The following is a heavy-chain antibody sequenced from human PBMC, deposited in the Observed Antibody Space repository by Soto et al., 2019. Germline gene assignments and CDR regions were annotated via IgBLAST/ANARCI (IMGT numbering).Heavy chain of an antibody. CDR2: IYYSGST. CDR3: ASSGRLRSSAIDY. J-gene: IGHJ4*02. D-gene: IGHD5-12*01. V-gene: IGHV4-59*01. CDR1: GGSISSYY. Sequence: QVQLQESGPGLVKPSETRSLTCTVSGGSISSYYWSWIRQPPGKGLEWIGYIYYSGSTNYNPSLKSRVTISVDTSKNQFSLKLSSVTAADTAVYYCASSGRLRSSAIDYWGQGTLVTVSS.